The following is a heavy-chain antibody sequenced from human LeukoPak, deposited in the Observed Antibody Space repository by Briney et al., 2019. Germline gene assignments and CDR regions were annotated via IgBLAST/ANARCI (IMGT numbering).Heavy chain of an antibody. V-gene: IGHV4-4*07. D-gene: IGHD3-3*01. CDR1: GGSISSYY. CDR3: ARELRGVDFWSGYSYYYYYYVDV. J-gene: IGHJ6*03. Sequence: SETLSLTCTVSGGSISSYYWSWIRQPAGKGLEWIGRIYTSGSTNYNPSLKSRVTMSVDTSKNQFSLKLSSVTAADTAVYYCARELRGVDFWSGYSYYYYYYVDVWGKGTTVTVSS. CDR2: IYTSGST.